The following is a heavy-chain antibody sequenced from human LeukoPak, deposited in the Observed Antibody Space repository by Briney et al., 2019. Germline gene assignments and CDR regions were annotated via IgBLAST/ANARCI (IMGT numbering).Heavy chain of an antibody. V-gene: IGHV1-46*03. CDR2: INPSGGST. CDR1: VGTFSSYT. CDR3: ARAGCSSTSCYRSFFDY. J-gene: IGHJ4*02. Sequence: ASVKVSSKASVGTFSSYTISWVRQAPGQGLEWMGIINPSGGSTSYAQKFQGRVTMTRDTSTSTVYMELSSLRSEDTAVYYCARAGCSSTSCYRSFFDYWGQGTLVTVSS. D-gene: IGHD2-2*01.